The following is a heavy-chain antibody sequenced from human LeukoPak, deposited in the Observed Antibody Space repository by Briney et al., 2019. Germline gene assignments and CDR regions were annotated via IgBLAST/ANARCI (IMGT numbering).Heavy chain of an antibody. CDR1: GYTFTSYG. J-gene: IGHJ4*02. Sequence: ASVKVSCKASGYTFTSYGISWVRQAPGQGLEWMGWISACNGNTNYAQKLQGRVTMTTDTSTSTAYMELRSLRSDDTAVYYCARTADYYDSSGYAFYFDYWGQGTLVTVSS. CDR3: ARTADYYDSSGYAFYFDY. CDR2: ISACNGNT. V-gene: IGHV1-18*01. D-gene: IGHD3-22*01.